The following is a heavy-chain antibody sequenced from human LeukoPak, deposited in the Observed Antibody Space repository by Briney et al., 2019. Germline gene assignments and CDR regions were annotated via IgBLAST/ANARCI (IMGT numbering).Heavy chain of an antibody. CDR1: GGSFSGYY. CDR2: INHSGGT. Sequence: PSETLSLTCAVYGGSFSGYYWSWIRQPPGKGLEWIGEINHSGGTNYNPSLKSRVTISVDTSKNQFSLKLGSVTAADTAVYYCARGRDDSSGFLNFDYWGQGTLVTVSS. D-gene: IGHD3-22*01. V-gene: IGHV4-34*01. CDR3: ARGRDDSSGFLNFDY. J-gene: IGHJ4*02.